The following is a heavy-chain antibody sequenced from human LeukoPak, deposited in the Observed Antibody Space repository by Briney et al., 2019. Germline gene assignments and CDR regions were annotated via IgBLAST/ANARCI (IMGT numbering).Heavy chain of an antibody. D-gene: IGHD5-18*01. CDR2: IRSKANSYAT. V-gene: IGHV3-73*01. CDR3: TRHFVDPRLDTQDY. Sequence: GGSLRLSCAASGFTFSGSAMHWVRQASGKGLEWVGRIRSKANSYATAYAASVKGRFTISRDDSKNTAYLQMNSLKTEDTAVYYCTRHFVDPRLDTQDYWGQGTLVTVSS. J-gene: IGHJ4*02. CDR1: GFTFSGSA.